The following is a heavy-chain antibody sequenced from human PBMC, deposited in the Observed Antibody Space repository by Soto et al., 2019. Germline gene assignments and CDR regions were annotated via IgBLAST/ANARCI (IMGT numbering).Heavy chain of an antibody. Sequence: SETLSLTCTVSGGSISTYYWSWIRQPPGKGLEWIGYIYYSGSTNSNPSVKSRVTLSVDTSKNQFSLKLSSVTAADTAVYYCARVFQSPDTAMVMDYWGQGTLVTVSS. CDR2: IYYSGST. CDR3: ARVFQSPDTAMVMDY. V-gene: IGHV4-59*01. D-gene: IGHD5-18*01. J-gene: IGHJ4*02. CDR1: GGSISTYY.